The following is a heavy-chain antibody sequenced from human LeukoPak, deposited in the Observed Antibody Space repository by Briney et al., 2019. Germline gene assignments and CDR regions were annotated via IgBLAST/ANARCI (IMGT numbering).Heavy chain of an antibody. J-gene: IGHJ4*02. CDR1: GGTFSSYA. D-gene: IGHD3-10*01. Sequence: SVKVSCKASGGTFSSYAISWVRQAPGQGLEWMGGIIPIFGTANYAQKFQGRVTITADESTSTAYMELSSLRSEDTAVYYCARVRDSPSQNYFDYWGQGTLVTVSS. V-gene: IGHV1-69*13. CDR2: IIPIFGTA. CDR3: ARVRDSPSQNYFDY.